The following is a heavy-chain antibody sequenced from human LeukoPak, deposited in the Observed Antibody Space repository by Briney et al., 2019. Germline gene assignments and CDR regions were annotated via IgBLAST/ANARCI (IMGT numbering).Heavy chain of an antibody. V-gene: IGHV1-3*03. J-gene: IGHJ4*02. CDR3: ARGYYDFWSGTSQFDY. Sequence: ASVKVSCKASGYTFTSYAMHWVRQAPGQRLEWMGWINAGNGNTKYSQEFQGRVTITRDTSASTAYMELSSLRSEDMAVYYCARGYYDFWSGTSQFDYWGQGTLVTVSS. CDR1: GYTFTSYA. CDR2: INAGNGNT. D-gene: IGHD3-3*01.